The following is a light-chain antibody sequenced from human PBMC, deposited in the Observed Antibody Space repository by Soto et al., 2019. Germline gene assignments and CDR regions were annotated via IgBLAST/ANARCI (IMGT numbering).Light chain of an antibody. CDR3: QQYYSIPRT. CDR2: RAS. J-gene: IGKJ2*01. V-gene: IGKV4-1*01. CDR1: QSVLYSSNNKNF. Sequence: DIVMTQSPDSLAVSLGERATINCKSSQSVLYSSNNKNFLAWYQQKPGQPPKLLIYRASTRESGVPDRFSGSGSGTDFTLTISSLQAADVAVYSCQQYYSIPRTFGQGTKLEIK.